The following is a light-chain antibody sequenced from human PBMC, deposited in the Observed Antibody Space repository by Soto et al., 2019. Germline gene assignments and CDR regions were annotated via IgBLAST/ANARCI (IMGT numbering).Light chain of an antibody. CDR3: SSYTSRSTVV. J-gene: IGLJ3*02. Sequence: QSALTQPASVSGSPGQSITISCTGTSTDVGGSKYVSWNQQHPGKAPKLIIFEVRSRPSGVSDRFSGSKSGNTASLTISGLQADDEAEYYCSSYTSRSTVVFGGGTKRTVL. V-gene: IGLV2-14*01. CDR2: EVR. CDR1: STDVGGSKY.